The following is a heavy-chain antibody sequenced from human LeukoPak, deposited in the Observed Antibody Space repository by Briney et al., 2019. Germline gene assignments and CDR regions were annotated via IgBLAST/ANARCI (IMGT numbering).Heavy chain of an antibody. D-gene: IGHD5-18*01. CDR1: GITFSSYA. CDR2: ISYDGSNK. CDR3: ARDGGNLHQLWGHDAFDI. J-gene: IGHJ3*02. V-gene: IGHV3-30-3*01. Sequence: GRSLRLSCAASGITFSSYAMHWVRQAPGKGLEWVAVISYDGSNKYYADFVKGRFTISRDNSKNTLYLQMNSLRAEDTAVYYCARDGGNLHQLWGHDAFDIWGQGTMVTVSS.